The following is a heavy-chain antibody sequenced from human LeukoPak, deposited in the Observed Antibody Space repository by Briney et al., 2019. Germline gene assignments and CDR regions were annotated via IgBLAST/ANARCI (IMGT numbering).Heavy chain of an antibody. V-gene: IGHV4-59*01. CDR1: GDSLSGYY. CDR3: AKLVGTGTTPTDY. CDR2: VYYSGTT. Sequence: PSETLSLTCTVSGDSLSGYYWSWIRQPPGKGPEWIGNVYYSGTTNYNPSLKSRVTISVDTSKNQFSLKLTSVTAADTAVYYCAKLVGTGTTPTDYWGQGTLVTVSS. J-gene: IGHJ4*02. D-gene: IGHD1-1*01.